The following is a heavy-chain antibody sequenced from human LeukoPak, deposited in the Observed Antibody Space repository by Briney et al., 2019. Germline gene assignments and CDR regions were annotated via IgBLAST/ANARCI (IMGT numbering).Heavy chain of an antibody. J-gene: IGHJ4*02. CDR1: GGTFSSYA. CDR2: VIPIFGTA. CDR3: ATFRAHNYDFWSGYLDY. Sequence: SVKVSCKASGGTFSSYAMSWVRQAPGQGLEWMGGVIPIFGTANYAQKFQGRVTITADESTSTAYMELSSLRSEDTAVYYCATFRAHNYDFWSGYLDYWGQGTLVTVPS. D-gene: IGHD3-3*01. V-gene: IGHV1-69*13.